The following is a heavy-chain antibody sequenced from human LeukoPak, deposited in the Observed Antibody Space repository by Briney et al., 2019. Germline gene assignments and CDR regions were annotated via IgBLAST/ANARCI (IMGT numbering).Heavy chain of an antibody. CDR1: GFTFSSYS. D-gene: IGHD3-22*01. CDR3: ARDLKYYDRNYYFDY. V-gene: IGHV3-48*04. Sequence: PGGSLRLSCAASGFTFSSYSMNWVRQAPGKGLEWVSYISSSSSTIYYADSVKGRFTISRDNAKNSLYLQMNSLRAEDTAVYYFARDLKYYDRNYYFDYWGQGTLVTVSS. CDR2: ISSSSSTI. J-gene: IGHJ4*02.